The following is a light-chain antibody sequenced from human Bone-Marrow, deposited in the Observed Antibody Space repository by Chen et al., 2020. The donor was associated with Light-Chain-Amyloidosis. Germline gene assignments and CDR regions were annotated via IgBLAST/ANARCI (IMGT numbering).Light chain of an antibody. CDR3: SSYTITNTLV. V-gene: IGLV2-14*01. J-gene: IGLJ1*01. CDR1: SSDVGGDNH. CDR2: EVT. Sequence: QSALPHPPSVSGSPGQSITIPCTGTSSDVGGDNHVSWYQQHPDKAPKLMIYEVTNRPSWVPDRFSGSKSDNTASLTISGLQTEDEADYFCSSYTITNTLVFGSGTRVTVL.